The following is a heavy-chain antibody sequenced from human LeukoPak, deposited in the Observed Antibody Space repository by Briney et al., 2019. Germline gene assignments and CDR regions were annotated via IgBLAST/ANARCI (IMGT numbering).Heavy chain of an antibody. CDR1: GGSISSSSYY. CDR3: ARGRVIIGSVVAPTPIFDP. Sequence: PSETLSLTCTVSGGSISSSSYYWGWIRQPPGKGLECIGSIFYSGTTYYNPSLKSRVTISVDTSKNQFSLKLSSVTAADTAVYYCARGRVIIGSVVAPTPIFDPWGQGTLVTVSS. V-gene: IGHV4-39*07. J-gene: IGHJ5*02. CDR2: IFYSGTT. D-gene: IGHD3-3*01.